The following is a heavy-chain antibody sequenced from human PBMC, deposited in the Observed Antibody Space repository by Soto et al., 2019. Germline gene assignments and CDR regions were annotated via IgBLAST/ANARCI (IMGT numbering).Heavy chain of an antibody. CDR3: VRSGHSFGGVM. CDR1: GASMNNYY. D-gene: IGHD3-16*01. V-gene: IGHV4-59*01. CDR2: MFYSGGS. J-gene: IGHJ4*02. Sequence: SETLSLTCTVSGASMNNYYGSWVRQPPGKGLEWIGYMFYSGGSNSNPSLKGRVTISVDTSKNQISLKLTSVTAADTAVYYCVRSGHSFGGVMWGQGTLVTVS.